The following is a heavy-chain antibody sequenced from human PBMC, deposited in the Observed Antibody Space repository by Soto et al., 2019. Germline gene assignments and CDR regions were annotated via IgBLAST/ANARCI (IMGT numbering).Heavy chain of an antibody. CDR3: ARDRGYCSGGSCYAFDY. V-gene: IGHV3-33*01. D-gene: IGHD2-15*01. CDR2: IWYDGSNK. J-gene: IGHJ4*02. CDR1: GFTFSSYG. Sequence: PGGSLRLSCAASGFTFSSYGMHWVRQAPGKGLEWVAVIWYDGSNKYYADSVKGRFTISRDNSKNTLYLQMNSLRAEDTAVYYCARDRGYCSGGSCYAFDYWGQGTLVTVSS.